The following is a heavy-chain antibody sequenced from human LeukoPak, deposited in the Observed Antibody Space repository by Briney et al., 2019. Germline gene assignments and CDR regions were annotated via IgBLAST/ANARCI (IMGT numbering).Heavy chain of an antibody. V-gene: IGHV1-18*01. CDR3: ARDRRVGEAFDI. CDR2: ISAYNGNT. J-gene: IGHJ3*02. CDR1: GYTFTSYG. Sequence: ASVKVSCKASGYTFTSYGISWVRQATGQGLEGMGWISAYNGNTNYAQKFQGRVTITADKSTSTAYMELSSLRSEDTAVYYCARDRRVGEAFDIWGQGTMVTVSS. D-gene: IGHD1-26*01.